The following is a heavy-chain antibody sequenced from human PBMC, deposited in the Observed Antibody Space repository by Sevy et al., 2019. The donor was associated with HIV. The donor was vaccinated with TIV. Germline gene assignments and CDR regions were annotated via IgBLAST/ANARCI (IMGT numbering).Heavy chain of an antibody. D-gene: IGHD5-12*01. CDR2: IYRSGTT. J-gene: IGHJ5*01. V-gene: IGHV4-38-2*01. Sequence: SETLSLTCAVSSYSVGIDNYWGWIRQSPGKGLEWIGIIYRSGTTYYNPSLKSRVTISVDTSKNQFSLKLSSVTASDTAVYFCARALGMATFGQIRFDSWGQGTLVTVSS. CDR3: ARALGMATFGQIRFDS. CDR1: SYSVGIDNY.